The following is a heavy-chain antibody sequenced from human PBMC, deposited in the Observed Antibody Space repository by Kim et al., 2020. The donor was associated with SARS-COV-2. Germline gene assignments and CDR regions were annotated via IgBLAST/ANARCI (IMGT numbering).Heavy chain of an antibody. Sequence: ASVKVSCKASGYTFTGYYMHWVRQAPGQGLEWMGWINPNSGGTNYAQKFQGRVTMTRDTSISTAYMELSRLRSDDTAVYYCARGGENQEYDFWSGYSAPSEASGLKNWFDPWGQGTLVTVSS. CDR1: GYTFTGYY. D-gene: IGHD3-3*01. J-gene: IGHJ5*02. CDR3: ARGGENQEYDFWSGYSAPSEASGLKNWFDP. V-gene: IGHV1-2*02. CDR2: INPNSGGT.